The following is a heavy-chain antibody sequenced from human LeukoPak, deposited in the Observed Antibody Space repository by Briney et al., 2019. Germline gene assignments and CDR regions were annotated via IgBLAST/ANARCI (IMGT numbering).Heavy chain of an antibody. Sequence: ASVKVSCKASGYTFTTYYMNWVRQAPGQGFEWMGIINPSVGSTSYAQKFQGRITMTRDTSTSTVYMELSSLRSEDTAVYYCARTLLLAAAGTGAFDIWGQGTMVTVSS. CDR3: ARTLLLAAAGTGAFDI. J-gene: IGHJ3*02. D-gene: IGHD6-13*01. CDR1: GYTFTTYY. V-gene: IGHV1-46*01. CDR2: INPSVGST.